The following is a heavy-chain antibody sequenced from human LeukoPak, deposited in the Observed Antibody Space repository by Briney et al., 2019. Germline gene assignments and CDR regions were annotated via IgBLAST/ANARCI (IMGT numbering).Heavy chain of an antibody. CDR2: ISSSISTI. CDR1: GFTFSSYS. V-gene: IGHV3-48*02. J-gene: IGHJ2*01. D-gene: IGHD3-3*01. CDR3: AREALSDFWSGYLGYFDL. Sequence: GGSLRLSCAASGFTFSSYSMNWVRQAPGKGLEWISYISSSISTIYYADSVKGRFTISRDNAKNSLYLQMHSLRDEDTAVYYCAREALSDFWSGYLGYFDLWGRGTLVTVSS.